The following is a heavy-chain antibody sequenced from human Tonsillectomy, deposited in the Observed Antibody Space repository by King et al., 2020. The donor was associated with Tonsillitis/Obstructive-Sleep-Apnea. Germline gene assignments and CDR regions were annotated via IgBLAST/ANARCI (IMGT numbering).Heavy chain of an antibody. Sequence: VQLVESGGGLVKPGGSLRLSCAASGFTFSDYGMNWVRQAPGKGLEWVSSISSSASYIYYVDSVKGRFTISRDNAKNSLYLQMNSLRAEDTAVYYCAREHSSGWSLGGLGTLVTVSS. CDR1: GFTFSDYG. CDR3: AREHSSGWSL. D-gene: IGHD6-19*01. CDR2: ISSSASYI. V-gene: IGHV3-21*01. J-gene: IGHJ4*02.